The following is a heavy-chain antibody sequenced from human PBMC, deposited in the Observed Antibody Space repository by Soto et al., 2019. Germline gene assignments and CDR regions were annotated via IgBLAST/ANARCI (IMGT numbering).Heavy chain of an antibody. CDR3: ARRGAGSGSYYRGRGDFDY. CDR2: INHSGST. V-gene: IGHV4-34*01. D-gene: IGHD3-10*01. J-gene: IGHJ4*02. Sequence: SETLSLTCAVYGGSFSGYYWSWIRQPPGKGLEWIVEINHSGSTNYNPSLKSRVTISVDTSKNQFSLKLSSVTAADTAVYYCARRGAGSGSYYRGRGDFDYWGQGTLVTVSS. CDR1: GGSFSGYY.